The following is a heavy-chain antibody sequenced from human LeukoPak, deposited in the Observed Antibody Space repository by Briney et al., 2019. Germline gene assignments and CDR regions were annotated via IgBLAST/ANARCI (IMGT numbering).Heavy chain of an antibody. Sequence: GGSLRLSCAASGFTFYCYAMSLVRQAPGKGLEWVSSISGSGGRTFYADSVKGRFTISRDNSKNTLYLQMSSLRAEDTAVYYCAKAAGISARFYFDYWGQGTLVTVSS. CDR3: AKAAGISARFYFDY. J-gene: IGHJ4*02. D-gene: IGHD5-18*01. V-gene: IGHV3-23*01. CDR1: GFTFYCYA. CDR2: ISGSGGRT.